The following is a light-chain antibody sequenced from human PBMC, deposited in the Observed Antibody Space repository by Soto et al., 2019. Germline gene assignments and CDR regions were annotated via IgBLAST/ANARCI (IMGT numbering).Light chain of an antibody. J-gene: IGLJ1*01. CDR2: DVS. CDR3: SSYTSSSTPYV. CDR1: SSDVGGYNY. Sequence: QSLLTQPASVSGSPGQSITISCTGTSSDVGGYNYVPWYQQHPGKAPKLMIYDVSNRPSGVSNRFSGSKSGNTASLTISGLQAEDEADYYCSSYTSSSTPYVFGTGTKVTVL. V-gene: IGLV2-14*01.